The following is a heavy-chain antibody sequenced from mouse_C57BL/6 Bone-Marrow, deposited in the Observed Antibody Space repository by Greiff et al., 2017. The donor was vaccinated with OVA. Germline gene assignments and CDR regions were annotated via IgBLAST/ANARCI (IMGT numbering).Heavy chain of an antibody. D-gene: IGHD1-1*01. V-gene: IGHV1-59*01. CDR2: IAPSDSYI. CDR1: GYTFTNYW. Sequence: QVQLKQPGAELVRPGTSVKLSCKASGYTFTNYWMHWVKQRPGQGLEWIGVIAPSDSYINYNQKFKGRATLTVDTSSSTAYMHLSSLTSEDSAVYYGAHYGSRRYLHYWGQGTSLTVSS. J-gene: IGHJ2*02. CDR3: AHYGSRRYLHY.